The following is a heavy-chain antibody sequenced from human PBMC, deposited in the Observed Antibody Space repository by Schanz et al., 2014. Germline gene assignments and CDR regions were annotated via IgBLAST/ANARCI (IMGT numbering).Heavy chain of an antibody. D-gene: IGHD4-17*01. J-gene: IGHJ3*02. CDR2: MNESHSTI. CDR1: GFTFENYA. Sequence: EVQLLESGGGLVQPGGSLRLSCLASGFTFENYALTWVRQVPGKGLEWVSAMNESHSTIYYADSVRGRFTISRDNAKNTLYLQMNTLRAEDTAVYYCARKMKLGVYGGKGHDSLDIWGQGTMVTVSS. CDR3: ARKMKLGVYGGKGHDSLDI. V-gene: IGHV3-23*01.